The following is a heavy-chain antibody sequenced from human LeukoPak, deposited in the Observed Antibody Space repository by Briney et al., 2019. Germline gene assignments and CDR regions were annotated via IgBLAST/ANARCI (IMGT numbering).Heavy chain of an antibody. J-gene: IGHJ5*02. CDR1: GYTFTSYA. D-gene: IGHD2-15*01. CDR3: ARVGTVVVVAATRSRGLVWFDP. Sequence: ASVKVSCKASGYTFTSYAMNWVRQAPGQGLEWMGWINTNTGNPTYAQGFTGRFVFSLDTPVSTAYLQISSLKAEDTAVYYCARVGTVVVVAATRSRGLVWFDPWGQGTLVTVSS. CDR2: INTNTGNP. V-gene: IGHV7-4-1*02.